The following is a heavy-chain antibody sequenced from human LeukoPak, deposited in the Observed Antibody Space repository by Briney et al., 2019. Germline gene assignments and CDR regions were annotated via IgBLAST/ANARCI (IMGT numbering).Heavy chain of an antibody. CDR3: ARASYYYDTSGLGALDI. V-gene: IGHV3-9*01. Sequence: GGSLRLSCAASGFTFDDHAMYWVRQAPGEGLEWVSGINWDGSRIGYADAVKGRFTISRDSAKKSLYLQMNSLRTEDTALYYCARASYYYDTSGLGALDIWGQGTLVTVSS. CDR1: GFTFDDHA. CDR2: INWDGSRI. D-gene: IGHD3-22*01. J-gene: IGHJ3*02.